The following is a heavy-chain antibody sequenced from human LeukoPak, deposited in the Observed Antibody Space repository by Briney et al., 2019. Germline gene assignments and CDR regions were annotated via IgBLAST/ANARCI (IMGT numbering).Heavy chain of an antibody. D-gene: IGHD3-10*01. CDR1: GGSISSYY. J-gene: IGHJ3*02. V-gene: IGHV4-59*01. CDR3: ARGGKLRGDAFDI. Sequence: PSETLSLTCTVSGGSISSYYWSWIRQPPGKGLEWIGYIYYSGSTNYNPSLKSRVTISVDTSKNQFSLKLSSVTAADTAVYYCARGGKLRGDAFDIWGQETMVTVSS. CDR2: IYYSGST.